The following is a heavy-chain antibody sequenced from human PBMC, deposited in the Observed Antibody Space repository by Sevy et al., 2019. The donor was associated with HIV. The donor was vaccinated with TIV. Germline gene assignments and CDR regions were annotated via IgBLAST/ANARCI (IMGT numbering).Heavy chain of an antibody. V-gene: IGHV1-2*06. CDR3: ARGGIAAAGTFDI. CDR1: GYTFTGYY. D-gene: IGHD6-13*01. J-gene: IGHJ3*02. Sequence: ASVKVSCKASGYTFTGYYMHWVQQAPGQGLEWMGRINPNSGGTNYAQKFQGRVTMTRDTSISTAYMELSRLRSDDTAVYYCARGGIAAAGTFDIWGQGTMVTVSS. CDR2: INPNSGGT.